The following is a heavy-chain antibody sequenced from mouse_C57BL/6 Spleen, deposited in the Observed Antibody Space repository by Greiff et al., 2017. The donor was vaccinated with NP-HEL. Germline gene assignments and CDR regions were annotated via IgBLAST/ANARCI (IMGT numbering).Heavy chain of an antibody. D-gene: IGHD1-1*01. CDR1: GFTFSDYG. Sequence: EVKLVESGGGLVKPGGSLKLSCAASGFTFSDYGMHCVRQAPEKGLEWVAYIRSGCSTIYYADTVKGRFTISRDNAKNTLFLQITSLRSEDTAMYYCARNYYGSPFDYWGQGTTLTVSS. J-gene: IGHJ2*01. CDR3: ARNYYGSPFDY. CDR2: IRSGCSTI. V-gene: IGHV5-17*01.